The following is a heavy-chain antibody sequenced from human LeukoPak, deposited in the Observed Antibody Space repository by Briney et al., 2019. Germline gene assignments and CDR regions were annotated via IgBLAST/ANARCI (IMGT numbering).Heavy chain of an antibody. J-gene: IGHJ4*02. CDR3: GKATAGCFSGQKPAWPVDY. CDR1: GFTFGSFA. CDR2: IFGSGGSP. V-gene: IGHV3-23*01. D-gene: IGHD6-19*01. Sequence: GGSLRLSCEASGFTFGSFAMYWVRQAPGKGLEWIAGIFGSGGSPHYADSVKGRFTISRDNFKSTVYLQINSLRAEDTAVYYCGKATAGCFSGQKPAWPVDYWGQGTLVTVSS.